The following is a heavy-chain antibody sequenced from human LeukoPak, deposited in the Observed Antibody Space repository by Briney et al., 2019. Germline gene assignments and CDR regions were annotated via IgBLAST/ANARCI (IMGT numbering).Heavy chain of an antibody. CDR3: AKDVKGYYYYYGMDV. CDR1: GFTFDDYA. Sequence: GRSLRLSCAASGFTFDDYAMHWVRQAPGKGLEWVSGISWNSGSMGYADSVKGRFTISRDNAKNSLYLQMNSLRAEDTALYYCAKDVKGYYYYYGMDVWGQGTTVTVSS. CDR2: ISWNSGSM. V-gene: IGHV3-9*01. J-gene: IGHJ6*02.